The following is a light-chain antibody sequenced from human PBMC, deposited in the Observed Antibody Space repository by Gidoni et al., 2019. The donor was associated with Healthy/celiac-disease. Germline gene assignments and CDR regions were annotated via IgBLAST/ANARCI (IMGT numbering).Light chain of an antibody. CDR1: TGAVTSGHY. J-gene: IGLJ3*02. CDR2: DPS. V-gene: IGLV7-46*01. CDR3: LLSYIGARV. Sequence: QAVVTHEPSLTVSPGGTVTLTCGSSTGAVTSGHYPYWFQQKHGQPPRTLIYDPSNKHSWTPARFSGSLLGGKAALTLSGAQPEDEAEYYCLLSYIGARVFGGGTKLTVL.